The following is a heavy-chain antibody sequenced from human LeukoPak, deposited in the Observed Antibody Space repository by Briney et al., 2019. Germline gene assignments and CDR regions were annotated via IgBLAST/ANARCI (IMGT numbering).Heavy chain of an antibody. CDR3: AIGDNMIGVVLDY. D-gene: IGHD3-22*01. CDR1: GYTFTRYD. V-gene: IGHV1-8*01. J-gene: IGHJ4*02. CDR2: MNPNSGNT. Sequence: ASVKVSCKASGYTFTRYDINWVRQATGQGLEWMGLMNPNSGNTGYAQKFQGRVTMTKNTSISTAYMELSSLRSEDTAVYYCAIGDNMIGVVLDYWGQGTLVTVSS.